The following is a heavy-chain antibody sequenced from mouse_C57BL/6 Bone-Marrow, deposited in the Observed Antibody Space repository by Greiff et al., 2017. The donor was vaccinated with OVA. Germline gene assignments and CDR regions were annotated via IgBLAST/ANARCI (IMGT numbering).Heavy chain of an antibody. V-gene: IGHV1-81*01. CDR1: GYTFTSYG. D-gene: IGHD2-14*01. Sequence: QVQLQQSGAELARPGASVKLSCKASGYTFTSYGISWVKQRTGQGLEWIGEIYPSSGNTSYNEKFKGKATLTADKSSSTAYMQLSSLTSEDSAVYDCARKVNGGTTRYAMDYWGQGTSVTVSS. CDR2: IYPSSGNT. CDR3: ARKVNGGTTRYAMDY. J-gene: IGHJ4*01.